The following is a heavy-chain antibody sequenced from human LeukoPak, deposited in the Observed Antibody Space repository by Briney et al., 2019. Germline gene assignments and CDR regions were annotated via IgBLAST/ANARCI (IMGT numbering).Heavy chain of an antibody. CDR2: IYPDDSDT. Sequence: GESLKISCKGSGYTFSSYWIGWVRQMPGKGLEWMGIIYPDDSDTRYSPSFQGQVTISADPSLSTAYLQWSSLKASDTAMYYCARLAYCSNDVCYSNYYYSMDVWGKGTTVTVSS. D-gene: IGHD2-8*01. V-gene: IGHV5-51*01. CDR1: GYTFSSYW. CDR3: ARLAYCSNDVCYSNYYYSMDV. J-gene: IGHJ6*03.